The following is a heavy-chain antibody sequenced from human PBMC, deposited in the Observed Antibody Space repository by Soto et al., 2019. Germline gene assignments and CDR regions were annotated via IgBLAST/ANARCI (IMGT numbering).Heavy chain of an antibody. V-gene: IGHV1-58*01. CDR2: IVVGSGNT. D-gene: IGHD2-21*02. J-gene: IGHJ5*02. CDR3: AADSCGGDCYSPWFDP. CDR1: GFTFTSSA. Sequence: SVKVSCKASGFTFTSSAVQWVRQARGQRLEWIGWIVVGSGNTNYAQKFQERVTITRYMSTSTAYMELSSLRSEDTAVYFCAADSCGGDCYSPWFDPWGQGTLVTVSS.